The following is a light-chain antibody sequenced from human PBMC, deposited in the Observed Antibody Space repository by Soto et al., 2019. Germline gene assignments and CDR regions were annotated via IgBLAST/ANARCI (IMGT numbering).Light chain of an antibody. Sequence: DIPMTQSPSTLSASVGDRVTITCRASQSISTWLAWYQQKPGKAPKLLIYDGSSLESGVPSRFSGSGSGAEFPLSISSLQPDEFATYFGQQYYSYSTFGQGTRVEIK. CDR3: QQYYSYST. J-gene: IGKJ1*01. CDR1: QSISTW. CDR2: DGS. V-gene: IGKV1-5*01.